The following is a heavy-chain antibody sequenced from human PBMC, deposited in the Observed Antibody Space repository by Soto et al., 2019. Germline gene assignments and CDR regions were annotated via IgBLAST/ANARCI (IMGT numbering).Heavy chain of an antibody. Sequence: QITLKESGPTLVKPTQTLTLTCTFSGFSLTTSGVGVGWVRQPPGKALEWLALIHWDDDKRYSPSLKSRLTITRDTSKNQVVLTMTNMDPVDTATYYGAHRHPHYYGSGSYYDYWGQGTLVTVSS. V-gene: IGHV2-5*02. CDR2: IHWDDDK. J-gene: IGHJ4*02. D-gene: IGHD3-10*01. CDR3: AHRHPHYYGSGSYYDY. CDR1: GFSLTTSGVG.